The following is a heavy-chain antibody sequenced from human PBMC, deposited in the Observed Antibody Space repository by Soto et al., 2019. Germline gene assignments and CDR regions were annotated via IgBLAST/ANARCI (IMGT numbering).Heavy chain of an antibody. CDR3: ATDRIYSSSWFDH. D-gene: IGHD6-13*01. V-gene: IGHV3-30-3*01. J-gene: IGHJ5*02. Sequence: QVQLVESGGGVVQPGRSLRLSCAASGFTFSSYAMHWVRQAPGKGLEWVAVISYDGSNKYYADSVKGRFTIPRDNSKNTLYLKMNRLTPEDTAVYYCATDRIYSSSWFDHWGQGTLVTVSS. CDR2: ISYDGSNK. CDR1: GFTFSSYA.